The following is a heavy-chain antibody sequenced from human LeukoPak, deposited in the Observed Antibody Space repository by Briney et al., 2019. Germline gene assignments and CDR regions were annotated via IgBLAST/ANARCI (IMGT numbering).Heavy chain of an antibody. CDR2: ISASGGST. D-gene: IGHD4-17*01. CDR3: AKERDGDYVGYTHY. Sequence: GGSLRLSCAASGFTFSSSAMSWVRQVPGKGLEWVSGISASGGSTYYADSVRGRFTISRDNSKNTLYLQLSSLRADDTAVYHCAKERDGDYVGYTHYWGQGTLVTVSS. J-gene: IGHJ4*02. CDR1: GFTFSSSA. V-gene: IGHV3-23*01.